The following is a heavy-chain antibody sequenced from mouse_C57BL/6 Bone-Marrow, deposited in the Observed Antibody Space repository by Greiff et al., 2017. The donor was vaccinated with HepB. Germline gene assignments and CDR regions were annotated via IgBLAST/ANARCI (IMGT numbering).Heavy chain of an antibody. CDR3: APITTVVATNGYFDV. V-gene: IGHV14-3*01. Sequence: EVQLQQSVAELVRPGASVKLSCTASGFNIKNTYMHWVKQRPEQGLEWIGRIDPANGNTKYAPKFQGKANITADTYSNTAYLQLSSLTSEDPAIYYCAPITTVVATNGYFDVWGTGTTVTVSS. J-gene: IGHJ1*03. D-gene: IGHD1-1*01. CDR1: GFNIKNTY. CDR2: IDPANGNT.